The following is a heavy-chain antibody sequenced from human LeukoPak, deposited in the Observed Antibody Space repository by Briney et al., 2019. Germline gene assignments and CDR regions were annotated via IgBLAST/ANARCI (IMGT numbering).Heavy chain of an antibody. Sequence: GGSLRLSCAASGFTFSSYAMSWVRQAPGKGLEWVSAISSSGGSTYYADSVKGRFTISRDNSKNTLYLQMNSLRAEDTAVYYCAKDYSSSWYRWFDPWGQGTLVTVSS. D-gene: IGHD6-13*01. CDR2: ISSSGGST. CDR1: GFTFSSYA. V-gene: IGHV3-23*01. J-gene: IGHJ5*02. CDR3: AKDYSSSWYRWFDP.